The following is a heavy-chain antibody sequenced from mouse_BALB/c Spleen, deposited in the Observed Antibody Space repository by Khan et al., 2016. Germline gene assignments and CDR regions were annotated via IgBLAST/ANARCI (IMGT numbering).Heavy chain of an antibody. CDR2: IDPANGNT. J-gene: IGHJ4*01. CDR3: ASYAMDY. Sequence: VQLQQSGAELVKPGASVKLSCTASGFNIKDTYMHWVKQRPEQGLEWIGRIDPANGNTKYDPKFQGKATITADTSSNTAYLQLSSLTSADIAVYYCASYAMDYWGQGTSVTVSS. V-gene: IGHV14-3*02. CDR1: GFNIKDTY.